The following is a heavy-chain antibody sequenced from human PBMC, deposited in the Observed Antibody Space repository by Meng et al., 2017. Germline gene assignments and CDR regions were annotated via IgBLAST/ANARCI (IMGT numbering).Heavy chain of an antibody. J-gene: IGHJ5*02. CDR3: ARLVAGTFGQLFDP. Sequence: QVRVVQSWSELKKPGASVKVSCKASGYTFTSYAMNWVRQAPGQGLEWMGWINTNTGNPTYAQGFTGRFVFSLDTSVSTAYLQISSLKAEDTAVYYCARLVAGTFGQLFDPWGQGTLVTVSS. CDR1: GYTFTSYA. CDR2: INTNTGNP. D-gene: IGHD2-15*01. V-gene: IGHV7-4-1*02.